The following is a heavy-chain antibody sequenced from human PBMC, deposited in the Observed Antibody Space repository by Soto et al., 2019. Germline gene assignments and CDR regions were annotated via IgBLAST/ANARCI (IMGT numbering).Heavy chain of an antibody. D-gene: IGHD5-12*01. CDR3: ARGPPGLDYYNGTDV. CDR1: GGTFSRYA. V-gene: IGHV1-69*12. CDR2: IIPIFDTA. Sequence: QVQLVQSGAEVKKPGSSVKVSCKASGGTFSRYAISWVRQAPGQGLEWMGGIIPIFDTANYAQRFQGRVTITADECTSTAYMELSSLRSEDTAVYYCARGPPGLDYYNGTDVWGQGTTVTVSS. J-gene: IGHJ6*02.